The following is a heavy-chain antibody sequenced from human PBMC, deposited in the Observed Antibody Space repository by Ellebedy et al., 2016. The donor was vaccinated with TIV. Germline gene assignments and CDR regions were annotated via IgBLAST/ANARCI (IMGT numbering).Heavy chain of an antibody. Sequence: GESLKISCVASGFTFSSSGMHWVRQAPGKGLEGVAVISYDGSDKYYADSVKGRFTISRDNSKNTLYLQMNSLRAEDTAVYYCAKDPVWWLGDYGMDVWGQGTTVTVSS. J-gene: IGHJ6*02. CDR3: AKDPVWWLGDYGMDV. V-gene: IGHV3-30*18. D-gene: IGHD2-21*01. CDR2: ISYDGSDK. CDR1: GFTFSSSG.